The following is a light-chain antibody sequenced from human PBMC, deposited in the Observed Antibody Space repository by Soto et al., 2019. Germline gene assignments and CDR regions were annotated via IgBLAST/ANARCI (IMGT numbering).Light chain of an antibody. CDR1: QGISTY. Sequence: DIKLTQSPSFLSASVGDRVTITCRASQGISTYLVWYQQKPGKAPKILIYGASTLQSGVPSRFTGSGSGTEFTLTISSLQPDDFATYYCQQLNSYPRTFGQGTRWIS. CDR3: QQLNSYPRT. V-gene: IGKV1-9*01. CDR2: GAS. J-gene: IGKJ1*01.